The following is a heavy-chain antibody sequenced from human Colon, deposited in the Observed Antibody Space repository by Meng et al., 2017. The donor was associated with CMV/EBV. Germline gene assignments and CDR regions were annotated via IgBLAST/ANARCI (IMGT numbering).Heavy chain of an antibody. J-gene: IGHJ4*02. Sequence: SETLSLTCIVYGGSVSTSSYYWGWVRQPPGKGLEWIGTIYYTGATQYNPSLKSRVSMSVDTSNNQFSLKLSSVTAADTAVYYCARSLVGDILTGYLYFFDYWGQGTQVTVSS. CDR1: GGSVSTSSYY. CDR2: IYYTGAT. V-gene: IGHV4-39*07. D-gene: IGHD3-9*01. CDR3: ARSLVGDILTGYLYFFDY.